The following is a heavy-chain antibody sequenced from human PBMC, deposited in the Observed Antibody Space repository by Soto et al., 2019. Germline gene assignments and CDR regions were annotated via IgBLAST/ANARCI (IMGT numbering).Heavy chain of an antibody. D-gene: IGHD3-10*01. CDR2: IIPILGIA. V-gene: IGHV1-69*02. CDR3: ARGEDRSTIPSTDLYYYYYYMDV. J-gene: IGHJ6*03. CDR1: GGTFSSYT. Sequence: ASVKVSCKASGGTFSSYTISWVRQAPGQGLEWMGRIIPILGIANYAQKFQGRVTITADKSTSTAYMELSSLRSEDTAVYYCARGEDRSTIPSTDLYYYYYYMDVWGKGTTVTVSS.